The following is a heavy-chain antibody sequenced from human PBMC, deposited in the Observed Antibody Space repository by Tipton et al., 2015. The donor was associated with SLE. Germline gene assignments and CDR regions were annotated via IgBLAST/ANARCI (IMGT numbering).Heavy chain of an antibody. CDR2: VSHSGGT. J-gene: IGHJ5*02. Sequence: LRLSCSVSGYSIRNGYYWAWIRQTPGKGLEWIGSVSHSGGTYYNPSLRGRITISVDTSKNHFSLKLTSVTAADTAVYYCARDGAVDATGSWGQGTLVTVSS. CDR1: GYSIRNGYY. D-gene: IGHD6-19*01. CDR3: ARDGAVDATGS. V-gene: IGHV4-38-2*02.